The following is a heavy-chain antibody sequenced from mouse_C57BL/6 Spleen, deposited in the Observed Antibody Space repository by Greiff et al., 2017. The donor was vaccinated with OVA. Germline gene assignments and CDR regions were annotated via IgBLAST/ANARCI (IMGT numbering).Heavy chain of an antibody. CDR3: ARDSSGYRGFDY. CDR2: IDPSDSET. D-gene: IGHD3-2*02. J-gene: IGHJ2*01. CDR1: GYTFTSYW. Sequence: QVQLKQPGAELVRPGSSVKLSCKASGYTFTSYWMHWVKQRPIQGLEWIGNIDPSDSETHYNQKFKDKATLTVDKSSSTAYMQLSSLTSEDSAVYYCARDSSGYRGFDYWGQGSTLTVSS. V-gene: IGHV1-52*01.